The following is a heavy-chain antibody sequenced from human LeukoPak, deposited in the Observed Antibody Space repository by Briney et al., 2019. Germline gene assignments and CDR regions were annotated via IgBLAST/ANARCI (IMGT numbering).Heavy chain of an antibody. CDR1: GFIFTNYA. D-gene: IGHD1/OR15-1a*01. V-gene: IGHV3-23*01. CDR3: AKRPTGNNPFDY. CDR2: ISTSGSPT. Sequence: PGGSLRLSCAASGFIFTNYAMSSVRQAAGKGLEWVSIISTSGSPTYYADSVKGRFTISRDNSKNTVYLQMNSLRAEDTAIYYCAKRPTGNNPFDYWGQGALVTVSS. J-gene: IGHJ4*02.